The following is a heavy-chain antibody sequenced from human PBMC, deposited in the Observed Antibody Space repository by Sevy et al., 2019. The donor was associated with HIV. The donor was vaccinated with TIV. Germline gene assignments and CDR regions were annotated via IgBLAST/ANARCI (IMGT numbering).Heavy chain of an antibody. J-gene: IGHJ4*02. Sequence: GGSLRLSCGASGFIFSNNAMNWVRQAPGKGPEWVSGVESGGSIYYADPVKGRFTISRDNSKNMLFLQMSSLRAEDTAIYYCATGDTAMITDLDYWGLGTLVTVSS. V-gene: IGHV3-23*01. D-gene: IGHD5-18*01. CDR2: VESGGSI. CDR1: GFIFSNNA. CDR3: ATGDTAMITDLDY.